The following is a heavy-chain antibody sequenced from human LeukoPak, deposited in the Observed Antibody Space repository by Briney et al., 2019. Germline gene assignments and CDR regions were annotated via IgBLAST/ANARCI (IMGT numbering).Heavy chain of an antibody. D-gene: IGHD1-26*01. CDR1: GGSISSSSYY. CDR3: ATRTGIVGATSH. J-gene: IGHJ4*02. V-gene: IGHV4-39*01. CDR2: IYYSGST. Sequence: SETLSLTCTVSGGSISSSSYYWGWIRQPPGKGLEWIGSIYYSGSTYYNPSLKSRVTISVDTSKNQFSLKLSPVTAADTAVYYCATRTGIVGATSHWGQGTLVTVSS.